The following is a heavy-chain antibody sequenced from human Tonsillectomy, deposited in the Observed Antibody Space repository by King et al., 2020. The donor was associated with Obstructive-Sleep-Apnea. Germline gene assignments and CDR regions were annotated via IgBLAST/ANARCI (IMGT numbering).Heavy chain of an antibody. V-gene: IGHV3-23*04. Sequence: VQLVESGGGLVQPGGSLRLSCAASGFTISNFAMNWVRQAPGKGPEWVSSITGSVASTYYADSVKGRFTISRDNFKDALYLQMSSLRGEDTAVYYCAKSLGGFPYYYGMDVWGQGTTVTVSS. CDR2: ITGSVAST. CDR1: GFTISNFA. J-gene: IGHJ6*02. CDR3: AKSLGGFPYYYGMDV.